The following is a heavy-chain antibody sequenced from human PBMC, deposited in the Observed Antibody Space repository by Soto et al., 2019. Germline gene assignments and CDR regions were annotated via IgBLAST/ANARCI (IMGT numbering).Heavy chain of an antibody. V-gene: IGHV4-30-4*01. J-gene: IGHJ3*02. Sequence: YSGTAHYNSSLKSRVTISIDTSKNQFSLNLSSVTAADTAMYSCAREVITPVHQGADSAFDIWGQGTMVPVSS. D-gene: IGHD1-1*01. CDR2: YSGTA. CDR3: AREVITPVHQGADSAFDI.